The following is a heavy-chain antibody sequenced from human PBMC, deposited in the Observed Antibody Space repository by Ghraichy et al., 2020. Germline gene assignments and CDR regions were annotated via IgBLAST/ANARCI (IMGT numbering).Heavy chain of an antibody. CDR1: GFTFSSYA. V-gene: IGHV3-30-3*01. D-gene: IGHD2-21*02. CDR3: ARPIAYCGGDCYPDY. Sequence: GGSLRLSCAASGFTFSSYAMHWVRQAPGKGLEWVAVISYDGSNKYYADSVKGRFTISRDNSKNTLYLQMNSLRAEDTAVYYCARPIAYCGGDCYPDYWGQGTLVTVSS. J-gene: IGHJ4*02. CDR2: ISYDGSNK.